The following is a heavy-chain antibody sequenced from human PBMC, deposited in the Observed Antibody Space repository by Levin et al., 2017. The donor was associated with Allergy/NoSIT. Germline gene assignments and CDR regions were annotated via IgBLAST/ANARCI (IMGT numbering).Heavy chain of an antibody. CDR1: GFTFSNYP. CDR2: IGASSGTT. J-gene: IGHJ4*02. D-gene: IGHD6-13*01. CDR3: ARHLLAAGREYDY. Sequence: GGSLRLSCAASGFTFSNYPMSWVRQTPGKGLEWISAIGASSGTTYYADSVKGRFTISKDYSKNILYLQMNTLRAEDKAVYYCARHLLAAGREYDYWGQGILVTVSS. V-gene: IGHV3-23*01.